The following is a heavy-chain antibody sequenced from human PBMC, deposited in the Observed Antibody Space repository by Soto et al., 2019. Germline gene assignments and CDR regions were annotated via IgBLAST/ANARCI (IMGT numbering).Heavy chain of an antibody. CDR3: ARALDYYDSSGPRNYFDY. V-gene: IGHV4-61*01. CDR2: IYYSGST. CDR1: GGSVSSGSYY. J-gene: IGHJ4*02. D-gene: IGHD3-22*01. Sequence: SETLSGTCTVSGGSVSSGSYYWSWIRQPPGKGLEWIGYIYYSGSTNYNPSLKSRVTISVDTSKNQFSLKLSSVTAADTAVYYCARALDYYDSSGPRNYFDYWGQGTLVTVSS.